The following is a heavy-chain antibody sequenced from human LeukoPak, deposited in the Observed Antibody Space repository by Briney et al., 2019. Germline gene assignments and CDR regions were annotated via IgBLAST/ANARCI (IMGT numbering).Heavy chain of an antibody. V-gene: IGHV1-2*02. CDR3: ARPHTYDFWSGYYFDY. CDR2: INPNSGGT. J-gene: IGHJ4*02. CDR1: GYTFTGYY. D-gene: IGHD3-3*01. Sequence: ASVKVPCKASGYTFTGYYMHWVRQAPGQGLEWMGWINPNSGGTNYAQKFQGRVTMTRDTSISTAYMELSRLRSDDTAVYYCARPHTYDFWSGYYFDYWGQGTLVTVSS.